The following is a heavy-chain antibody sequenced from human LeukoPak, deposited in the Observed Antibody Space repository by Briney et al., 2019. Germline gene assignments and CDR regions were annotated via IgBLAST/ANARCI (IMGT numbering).Heavy chain of an antibody. V-gene: IGHV4-39*02. D-gene: IGHD5-24*01. CDR3: LREWRGPNYMDV. CDR1: GGSISSSSYY. J-gene: IGHJ6*03. CDR2: IYYSGST. Sequence: PSETLSLTCTVSGGSISSSSYYWGWIRQPPGKGLEWIGSIYYSGSTYYNPSLKSRVTISVDTSKNQFSLKLSSVTAADTAVYYCLREWRGPNYMDVWGKGTTVTISS.